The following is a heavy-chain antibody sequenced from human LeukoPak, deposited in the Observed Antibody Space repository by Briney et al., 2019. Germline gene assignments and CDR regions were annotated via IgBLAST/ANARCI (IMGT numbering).Heavy chain of an antibody. CDR3: ARGFSGYCSGGSCYLNPFSYYYYMDV. J-gene: IGHJ6*03. D-gene: IGHD2-15*01. CDR2: MNPNSGNT. V-gene: IGHV1-8*03. CDR1: GYTFINYG. Sequence: ASVKVSCKASGYTFINYGISWVRQAPGQGLEWMGWMNPNSGNTGYAQKFQGRVTITRNTSISTAYMELSSLRSEDTAVYYCARGFSGYCSGGSCYLNPFSYYYYMDVWGKGTTVTVSS.